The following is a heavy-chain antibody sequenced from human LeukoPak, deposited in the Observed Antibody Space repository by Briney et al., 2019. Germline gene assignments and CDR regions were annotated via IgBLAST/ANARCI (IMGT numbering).Heavy chain of an antibody. CDR3: AMGSGWPPGY. D-gene: IGHD6-19*01. V-gene: IGHV4-59*01. CDR2: IYYSGST. Sequence: SETLSLTCTVSGDSISSYYYNWIRQPPGKGLEWIGYIYYSGSTNYNPSLKSRVTISVDTSKNQFSLKLTSVTAADTAVYYCAMGSGWPPGYWGQGTLVTVSS. CDR1: GDSISSYY. J-gene: IGHJ4*02.